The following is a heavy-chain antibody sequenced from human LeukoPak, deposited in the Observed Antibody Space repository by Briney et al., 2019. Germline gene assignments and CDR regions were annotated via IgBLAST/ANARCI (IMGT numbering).Heavy chain of an antibody. CDR1: GFTFSSYA. CDR3: ARDQQPWGPPDY. V-gene: IGHV3-30*02. CDR2: IRYDGSNK. D-gene: IGHD6-13*01. Sequence: HPGGSLRLSCAASGFTFSSYAMHWVRQAPGKGLEWVAFIRYDGSNKYCADSVKGRFTISRDNAKNSLYLQMNSLRAEDTAVYYCARDQQPWGPPDYWGQGTLVTVSS. J-gene: IGHJ4*02.